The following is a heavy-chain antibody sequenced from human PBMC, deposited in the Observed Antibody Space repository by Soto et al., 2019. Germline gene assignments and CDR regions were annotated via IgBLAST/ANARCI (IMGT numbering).Heavy chain of an antibody. CDR3: ARRGSSSWEDYYSNGTHV. CDR1: GYSFTSYW. Sequence: GESLKISCKGSGYSFTSYWISWVRQMPGKGLEWMGRIDPSDSYTNYSPSFQGHVTISADKSISTAYLQWSSLKASDTAMYYCARRGSSSWEDYYSNGTHVRDQGITVTVS. CDR2: IDPSDSYT. J-gene: IGHJ6*02. D-gene: IGHD6-13*01. V-gene: IGHV5-10-1*01.